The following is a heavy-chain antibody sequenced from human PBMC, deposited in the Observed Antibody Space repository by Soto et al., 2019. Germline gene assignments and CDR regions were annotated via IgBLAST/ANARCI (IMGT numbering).Heavy chain of an antibody. CDR2: ISGSGGST. CDR1: GFTFSSYA. Sequence: GGSLRLSCAASGFTFSSYAMSWVRQAPGKGLEWVSAISGSGGSTYYADSVKGRFTISRDNSKNTLYLQMNSLRAVDTAVYDCAKWYPAYRFFDLLSFDYWGQGTLVTVSS. D-gene: IGHD3-9*01. V-gene: IGHV3-23*01. CDR3: AKWYPAYRFFDLLSFDY. J-gene: IGHJ4*02.